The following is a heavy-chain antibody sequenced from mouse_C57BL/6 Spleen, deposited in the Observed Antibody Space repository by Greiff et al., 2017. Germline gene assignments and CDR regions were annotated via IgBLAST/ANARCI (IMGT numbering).Heavy chain of an antibody. J-gene: IGHJ2*01. CDR2: ISSGGSYT. CDR3: ARLYYGNSYYFDY. V-gene: IGHV5-6*01. CDR1: GFTFSSYG. D-gene: IGHD2-1*01. Sequence: EVKLMESGGDLVKPGGSLKLSCAASGFTFSSYGMSWVRQTPDKRLEWVATISSGGSYTYYPDSVKGRFTISRDNAKNTLYLQMSSLKSEDTAMYYCARLYYGNSYYFDYWGQGTTLTVSS.